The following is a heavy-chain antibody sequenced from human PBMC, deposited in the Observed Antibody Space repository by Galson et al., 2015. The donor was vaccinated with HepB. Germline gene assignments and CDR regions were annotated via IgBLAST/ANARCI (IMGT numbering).Heavy chain of an antibody. Sequence: SVKVSCKASGGTFSSYTISWVRQAPGQGLEWMGRIIPILGIANYAQKFQGRVTITADKSTSTAYMELSSLRSEDTAVYYCARMNCSSTSCYAVRNRSWFDPWGQGTLVTVSS. CDR1: GGTFSSYT. CDR2: IIPILGIA. CDR3: ARMNCSSTSCYAVRNRSWFDP. D-gene: IGHD2-2*01. V-gene: IGHV1-69*02. J-gene: IGHJ5*02.